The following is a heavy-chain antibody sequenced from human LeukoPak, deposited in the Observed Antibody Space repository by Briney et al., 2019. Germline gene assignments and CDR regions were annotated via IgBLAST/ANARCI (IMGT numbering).Heavy chain of an antibody. CDR2: FDPEDGET. CDR1: GYTFTGYY. J-gene: IGHJ4*02. Sequence: ASVKVSCKASGYTFTGYYMHWVRQAPGKGLEWMGGFDPEDGETFFAQKFQGRVTLTNDTSTDTAYMELTSLGSDDTAVYYCATGDPFCSGDCYSPFDYWGQGVLVTVSS. CDR3: ATGDPFCSGDCYSPFDY. D-gene: IGHD2-21*02. V-gene: IGHV1-24*01.